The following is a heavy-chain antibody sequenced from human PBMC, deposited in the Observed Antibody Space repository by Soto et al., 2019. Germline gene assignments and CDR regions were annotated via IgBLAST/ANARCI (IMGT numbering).Heavy chain of an antibody. J-gene: IGHJ5*02. V-gene: IGHV1-46*01. D-gene: IGHD3-22*01. CDR2: INPSGGST. CDR3: ARVDNDSGVYSFSEAPTWFAP. Sequence: GASVKVSCKASGYTFTSYYMHWVRQAPGQGLEWMGIINPSGGSTSYAQKFQGRVTMTRDTSTSTVYMELSSLRSEDTAVYYCARVDNDSGVYSFSEAPTWFAPWGKGTLVTVS. CDR1: GYTFTSYY.